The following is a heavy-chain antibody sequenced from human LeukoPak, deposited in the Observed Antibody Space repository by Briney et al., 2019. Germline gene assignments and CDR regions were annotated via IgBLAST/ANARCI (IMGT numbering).Heavy chain of an antibody. V-gene: IGHV4-59*11. J-gene: IGHJ5*02. CDR1: GGSISSHF. Sequence: PSETLSLTCTVSGGSISSHFWTWIRQPPGQGLEWMGYIHYSGNTNYNPSLKSRLSISVETSKNEYSLKLTSVTAADTAVYYCARDFLECSRASCLNWFDPWGQGTLVTVSS. CDR2: IHYSGNT. D-gene: IGHD2-2*01. CDR3: ARDFLECSRASCLNWFDP.